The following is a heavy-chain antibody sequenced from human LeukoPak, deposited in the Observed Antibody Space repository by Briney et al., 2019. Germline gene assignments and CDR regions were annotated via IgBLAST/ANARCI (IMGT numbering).Heavy chain of an antibody. J-gene: IGHJ6*03. V-gene: IGHV1-69*05. CDR3: ATAITIFGVFLQPGYYYYMDV. CDR1: GGTFSSYA. D-gene: IGHD3-3*01. CDR2: IIPIFGTA. Sequence: ASVKVSCKASGGTFSSYAISWVRQAPGQGLEWMGGIIPIFGTANYAQKFQGRVTITTDESTSTAYMELSSLRSEDTAVYYCATAITIFGVFLQPGYYYYMDVWGKGTTVTVSS.